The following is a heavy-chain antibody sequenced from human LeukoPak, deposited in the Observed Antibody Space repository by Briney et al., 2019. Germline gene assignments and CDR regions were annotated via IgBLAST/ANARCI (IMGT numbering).Heavy chain of an antibody. V-gene: IGHV3-33*08. CDR3: ARGYPYYYYGMDV. CDR2: IWYDGSNK. D-gene: IGHD1-1*01. Sequence: GGSLRLSCAASGFTFRTFAMSWVRQAPGKGLEWVAVIWYDGSNKYYADSVKGRFTISRDNSKNTLYLQMNSLRAEDTAVYYCARGYPYYYYGMDVWGQGTTVTVSS. CDR1: GFTFRTFA. J-gene: IGHJ6*02.